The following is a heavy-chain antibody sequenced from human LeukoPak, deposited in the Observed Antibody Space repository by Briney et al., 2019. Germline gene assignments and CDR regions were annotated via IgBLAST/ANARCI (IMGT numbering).Heavy chain of an antibody. CDR1: GFTFSGSA. CDR2: IRSKANSYAT. J-gene: IGHJ4*02. CDR3: TRWTIAVAGTAPNDY. D-gene: IGHD6-19*01. Sequence: GGSLRLSCAASGFTFSGSAMHWVRQASGKGLEWVGRIRSKANSYATAYAASVKGRFTISRDDSKNTAYLQMNSLKTEDTAVYYCTRWTIAVAGTAPNDYWGQGTLVTVSS. V-gene: IGHV3-73*01.